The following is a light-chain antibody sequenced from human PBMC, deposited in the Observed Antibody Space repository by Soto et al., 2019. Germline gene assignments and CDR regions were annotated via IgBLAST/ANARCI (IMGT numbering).Light chain of an antibody. V-gene: IGKV1-39*01. CDR1: QRIVSH. Sequence: DIQMTQSPSSLSASVGDRVTITCRASQRIVSHLNWYQQKPGKAPNLLIYAASSLESGVPSRFSGSGSGTDCTLTISSLQPEDFATYYCQQSYSTPRTFGQGTELEIK. J-gene: IGKJ2*01. CDR3: QQSYSTPRT. CDR2: AAS.